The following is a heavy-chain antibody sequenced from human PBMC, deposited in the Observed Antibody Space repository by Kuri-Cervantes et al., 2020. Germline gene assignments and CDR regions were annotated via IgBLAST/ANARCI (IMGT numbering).Heavy chain of an antibody. CDR3: ARDHHPLKYDSGSYCCWFDP. J-gene: IGHJ5*02. V-gene: IGHV3-9*01. Sequence: GGSLRLSCAASGFTFDDYAMHWVRQAPGKGLEWVSGISWNSGSIGYADSVKGRFTISRDNAKNSLYLQMNSLTAEDTAVYYCARDHHPLKYDSGSYCCWFDPWGQGTLVTVSS. D-gene: IGHD3-10*01. CDR1: GFTFDDYA. CDR2: ISWNSGSI.